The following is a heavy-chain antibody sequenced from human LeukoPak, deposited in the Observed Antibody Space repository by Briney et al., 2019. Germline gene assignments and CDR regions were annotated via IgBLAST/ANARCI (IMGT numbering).Heavy chain of an antibody. J-gene: IGHJ4*02. V-gene: IGHV1-2*02. D-gene: IGHD3-16*02. CDR2: INPKSGGT. CDR1: GYTFTTYS. Sequence: EASVKVSCKTSGYTFTTYSITWVRQAPGQGLEWMGWINPKSGGTNYAQKFQGRVTMTRDTSISTAYMELSRLRSDDTAVYYCARDLWDYVWGSYRYHGGFDYWGQGTLVTVSS. CDR3: ARDLWDYVWGSYRYHGGFDY.